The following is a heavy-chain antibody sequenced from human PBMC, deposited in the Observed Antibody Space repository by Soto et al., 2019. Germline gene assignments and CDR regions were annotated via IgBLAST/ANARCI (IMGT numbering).Heavy chain of an antibody. V-gene: IGHV4-34*01. D-gene: IGHD3-10*01. CDR3: ASVWFGELYPLGAAYDY. CDR2: INHSGST. J-gene: IGHJ4*02. Sequence: QVQLQQWGAGLLKPSETLSLTCAVYGGSFSGYYWSWIRQPPGKGLEWIGEINHSGSTNYNPSLKSRVTISVDTSKNQFSLKLSSVTAADTAVYYCASVWFGELYPLGAAYDYWGQGTLVTVSS. CDR1: GGSFSGYY.